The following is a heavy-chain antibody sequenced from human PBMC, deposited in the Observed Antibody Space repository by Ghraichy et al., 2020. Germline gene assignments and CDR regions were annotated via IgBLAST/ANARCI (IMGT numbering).Heavy chain of an antibody. CDR1: GGSISSGGYY. CDR2: IYYSGST. J-gene: IGHJ4*02. D-gene: IGHD6-13*01. Sequence: SETLSLTCTVSGGSISSGGYYWSWIRQHPGKGLEWIGYIYYSGSTYYNPSLKSRVTISVDTSKNQFSLKLSSVTAADTAVYYCARGKRRYSSSWSFFDYWGQGTLVTVFS. CDR3: ARGKRRYSSSWSFFDY. V-gene: IGHV4-31*03.